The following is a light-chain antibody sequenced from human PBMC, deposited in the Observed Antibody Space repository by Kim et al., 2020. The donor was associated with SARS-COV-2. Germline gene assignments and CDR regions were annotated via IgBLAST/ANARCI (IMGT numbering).Light chain of an antibody. CDR3: NSRDSNDSVV. Sequence: VALGQTVTITGQGDSLRSYDATWYQKKPGQAPILVIYSKNNRPSGIPDRFSGSSSGNTASLTITGTQASNEANYYCNSRDSNDSVVFGGGTQLTVL. J-gene: IGLJ2*01. CDR2: SKN. V-gene: IGLV3-19*01. CDR1: SLRSYD.